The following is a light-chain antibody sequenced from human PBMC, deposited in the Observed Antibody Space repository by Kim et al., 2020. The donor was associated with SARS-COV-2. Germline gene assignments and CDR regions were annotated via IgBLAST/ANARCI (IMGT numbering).Light chain of an antibody. Sequence: EIVMTQSPATLSVSPGERVTLSCRASQSISNKLAWYKQKPCQAPRLLIYGASTRATGTPPRFSGSGSGTEFTLDISSLQSEDFALYYCQQYYNWPPVTFGGGTKLEI. CDR2: GAS. CDR1: QSISNK. J-gene: IGKJ4*01. CDR3: QQYYNWPPVT. V-gene: IGKV3-15*01.